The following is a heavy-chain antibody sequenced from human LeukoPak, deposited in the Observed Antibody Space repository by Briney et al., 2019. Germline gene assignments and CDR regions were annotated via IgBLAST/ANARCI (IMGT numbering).Heavy chain of an antibody. J-gene: IGHJ4*02. D-gene: IGHD2-2*01. CDR3: AKCYRTSWYGFDN. Sequence: GRSLRLSCAASGFTFSNYAMSWARQAPGKGLEWVSAISGSGGSTYYADSVKGRFTISRDNSKNTLYLQMNSLRAEDTAVYYCAKCYRTSWYGFDNWGQGTLVTVSS. CDR1: GFTFSNYA. CDR2: ISGSGGST. V-gene: IGHV3-23*01.